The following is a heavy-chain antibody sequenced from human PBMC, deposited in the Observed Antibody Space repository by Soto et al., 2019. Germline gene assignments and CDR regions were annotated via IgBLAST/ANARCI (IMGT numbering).Heavy chain of an antibody. CDR1: GFTFYTYG. J-gene: IGHJ3*02. Sequence: PGGSLRLSCAASGFTFYTYGMHWVRQVPGKGLQWVAIIWYDGGTKYYADSVRGRFTVSRDNAKNSLYLQMNSLRAEDTAVYYCARAPGWLGDAFDIWGQGTMVTVSS. V-gene: IGHV3-33*01. D-gene: IGHD6-19*01. CDR2: IWYDGGTK. CDR3: ARAPGWLGDAFDI.